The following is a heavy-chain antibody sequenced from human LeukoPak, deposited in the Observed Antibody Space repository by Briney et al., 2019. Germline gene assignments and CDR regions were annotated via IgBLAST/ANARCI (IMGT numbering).Heavy chain of an antibody. CDR3: AKVPGVRGYYYYGMDV. Sequence: GGSLRLSCAASGFTFSSYAVSWVRQAPGKGLEWVSAISGSGGSTYYADSVKGRFTISRDNSKNTLYLQMNSLRAEDTAVYYCAKVPGVRGYYYYGMDVWGHGTTVTVSS. J-gene: IGHJ6*02. CDR2: ISGSGGST. CDR1: GFTFSSYA. D-gene: IGHD3-10*01. V-gene: IGHV3-23*01.